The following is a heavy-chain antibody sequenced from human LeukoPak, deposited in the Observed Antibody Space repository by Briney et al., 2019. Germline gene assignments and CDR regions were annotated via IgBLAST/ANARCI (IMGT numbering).Heavy chain of an antibody. D-gene: IGHD6-19*01. CDR3: AKEQWLVPAS. CDR2: ISFDGRNK. V-gene: IGHV3-30*18. CDR1: GFTFSSYG. J-gene: IGHJ4*02. Sequence: GGSLRLSCAASGFTFSSYGMHWVRQAPGKGLEWVAVISFDGRNKYYADSVKGRFTISRDNSKNTLYLQMDSLRVEDTAVYHCAKEQWLVPASWGQGILVTVSS.